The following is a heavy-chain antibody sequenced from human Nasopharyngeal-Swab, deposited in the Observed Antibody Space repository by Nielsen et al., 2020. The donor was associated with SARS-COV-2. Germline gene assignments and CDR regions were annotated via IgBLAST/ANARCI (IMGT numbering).Heavy chain of an antibody. CDR2: INPNSGGT. V-gene: IGHV1-2*06. J-gene: IGHJ4*02. Sequence: WVRQAPGQGLEWMGRINPNSGGTNYAQKFQGRVTMTRDTSINTAYMELSRLRSDDTAVYYCARNDSSGYGYWGQGTLVTVSS. D-gene: IGHD3-22*01. CDR3: ARNDSSGYGY.